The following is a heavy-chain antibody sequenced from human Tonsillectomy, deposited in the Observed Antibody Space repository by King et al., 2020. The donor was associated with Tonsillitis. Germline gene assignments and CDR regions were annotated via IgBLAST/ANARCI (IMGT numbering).Heavy chain of an antibody. CDR2: IYYSGST. D-gene: IGHD2-15*01. CDR1: GGSISSSSYY. Sequence: QLQESGPGLVKPSETLSLTCTVSGGSISSSSYYWGWIRQPPGKGLEWIGSIYYSGSTYYNPSLKSRVTISVDTSKNQFSLKLSSVTAADTAVYYCASGILSLLYYYYGMDVWGQGTTVTVSS. CDR3: ASGILSLLYYYYGMDV. J-gene: IGHJ6*02. V-gene: IGHV4-39*01.